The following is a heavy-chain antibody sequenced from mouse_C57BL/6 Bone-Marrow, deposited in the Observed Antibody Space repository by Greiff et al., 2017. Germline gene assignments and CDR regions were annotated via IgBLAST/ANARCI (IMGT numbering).Heavy chain of an antibody. CDR2: IYPGDGDT. D-gene: IGHD2-5*01. V-gene: IGHV1-82*01. J-gene: IGHJ4*01. CDR1: GYAFSSSW. Sequence: VQRVESGPELVKPGASVKISCKASGYAFSSSWMNWVKQRPGKGLEWIGRIYPGDGDTNYNGKFKGKATLTADKSSSTAYMQLSSLTSEDSAVYFCARPHYSKRAMDYWGQGTSVTVSS. CDR3: ARPHYSKRAMDY.